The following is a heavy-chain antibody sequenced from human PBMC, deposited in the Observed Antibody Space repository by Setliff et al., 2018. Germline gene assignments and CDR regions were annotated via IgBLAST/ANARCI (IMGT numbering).Heavy chain of an antibody. D-gene: IGHD2-2*01. J-gene: IGHJ4*02. CDR1: GGSISSSRYS. V-gene: IGHV4-39*07. CDR3: ARGRPPLVGDY. Sequence: PSETLSLTCSVSGGSISSSRYSWGWIRQTPGKGLEWIGSIYYSGSTYSNPSLESRVTISVDTSKNQVSLKLSSMTAADTAVYYCARGRPPLVGDYWGQGTLVTVSS. CDR2: IYYSGST.